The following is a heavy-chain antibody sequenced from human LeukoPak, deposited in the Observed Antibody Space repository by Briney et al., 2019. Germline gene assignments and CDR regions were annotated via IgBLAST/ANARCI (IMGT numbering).Heavy chain of an antibody. CDR3: ARGFYGDYRDSFDY. Sequence: PGGSLRLSCAASGFTFSSYGMHWVRQAPGKGLEWVAVIWYDGSNKYYADSVKGRFTISRDNSKNTLYLQMNSLRAEDTAVYYCARGFYGDYRDSFDYWGQGTLVTVSS. CDR1: GFTFSSYG. D-gene: IGHD4-17*01. CDR2: IWYDGSNK. J-gene: IGHJ4*02. V-gene: IGHV3-33*01.